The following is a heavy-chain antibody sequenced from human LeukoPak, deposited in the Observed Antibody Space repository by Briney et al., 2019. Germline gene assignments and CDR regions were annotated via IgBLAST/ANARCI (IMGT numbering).Heavy chain of an antibody. J-gene: IGHJ3*02. V-gene: IGHV3-74*01. Sequence: GGSPRLSCAASGFTFSSYWMHWVRQAPGKGLVWVSRINSDGSSTSYADSVKGRFTISRDNAKNTLYLQMNSLRAEDTAVYYCARDWVTYSSSGLNAFDIWGQGTMVTVSP. CDR1: GFTFSSYW. D-gene: IGHD6-13*01. CDR2: INSDGSST. CDR3: ARDWVTYSSSGLNAFDI.